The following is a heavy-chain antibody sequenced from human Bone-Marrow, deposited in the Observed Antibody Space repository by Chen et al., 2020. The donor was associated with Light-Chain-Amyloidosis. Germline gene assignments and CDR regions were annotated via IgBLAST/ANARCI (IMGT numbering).Heavy chain of an antibody. D-gene: IGHD3-22*01. J-gene: IGHJ4*02. Sequence: QVQLQESGPGLVKPSETLSLTCPVSGGPISRYYWSWIRQPAGKGLEWIGRIYNSGSTNYNPSLKSRVTMSVDTSKNQFSLKLSSVTAADTAVYYCARSYDSSGYLAYYFDYWGQGTLVTVSS. V-gene: IGHV4-4*07. CDR1: GGPISRYY. CDR2: IYNSGST. CDR3: ARSYDSSGYLAYYFDY.